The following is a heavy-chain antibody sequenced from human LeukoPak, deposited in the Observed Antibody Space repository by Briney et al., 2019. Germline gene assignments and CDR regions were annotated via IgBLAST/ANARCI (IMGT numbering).Heavy chain of an antibody. D-gene: IGHD2-15*01. CDR1: GFSFNDYG. J-gene: IGHJ6*03. CDR3: ARGGGSIRHSYYYYVDV. V-gene: IGHV3-20*04. Sequence: GGSLRLSCAVSGFSFNDYGMSWVRQAPGQGPEWVSGITWNGGSTDYAASVKGRFTISRDNAKNSLYLRMNSLRDGDTALYYCARGGGSIRHSYYYYVDVWGKGTSVTVSS. CDR2: ITWNGGST.